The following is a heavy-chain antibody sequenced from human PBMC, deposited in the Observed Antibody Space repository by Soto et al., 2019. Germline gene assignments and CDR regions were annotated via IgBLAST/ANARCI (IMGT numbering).Heavy chain of an antibody. CDR1: GYTFTTYG. Sequence: QVQLVQSGAEVKKPGASVKVSCKTSGYTFTTYGVAWVRQAPGQGLEWMGWISPYNGNTNYAQKFQGRVTLTTDKSMSTVYMEVRSLRSDDTAVYYCARDPNVNCNDQGNGFDPWCQGTLVTVSS. V-gene: IGHV1-18*04. D-gene: IGHD1-1*01. CDR2: ISPYNGNT. J-gene: IGHJ5*02. CDR3: ARDPNVNCNDQGNGFDP.